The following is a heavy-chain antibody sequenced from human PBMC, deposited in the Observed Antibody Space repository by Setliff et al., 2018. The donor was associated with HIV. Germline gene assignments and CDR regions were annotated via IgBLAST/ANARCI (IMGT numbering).Heavy chain of an antibody. D-gene: IGHD1-1*01. J-gene: IGHJ6*02. CDR2: IWYDGSNK. V-gene: IGHV3-33*06. CDR3: AKSGVRPHPSHDYYYVMDV. Sequence: PGGSLRLSCAASGFTFSSYGMHWVRQAPGKGLEWVAVIWYDGSNKYYADSVKGRFTISRDNSKNMLYLQMNSLRAEDTAVYYCAKSGVRPHPSHDYYYVMDVWGQGTTVTVSS. CDR1: GFTFSSYG.